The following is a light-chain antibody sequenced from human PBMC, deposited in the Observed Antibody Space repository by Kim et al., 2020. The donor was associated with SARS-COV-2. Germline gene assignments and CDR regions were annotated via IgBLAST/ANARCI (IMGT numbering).Light chain of an antibody. V-gene: IGLV7-43*01. J-gene: IGLJ3*02. CDR3: LVLHNSAWV. Sequence: QAVVTQEPSLTVSPGGTVTLTSASGGYHPNWFQQKPGQPPRALIYGATRKHPWTPARFSGSLLGGKAALTVSSVQPEDEADYFCLVLHNSAWVFGGGTKLTVL. CDR1: GYH. CDR2: GAT.